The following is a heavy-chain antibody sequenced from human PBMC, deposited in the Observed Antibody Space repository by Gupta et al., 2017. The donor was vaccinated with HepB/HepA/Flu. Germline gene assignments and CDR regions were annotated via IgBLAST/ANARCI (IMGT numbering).Heavy chain of an antibody. J-gene: IGHJ6*02. Sequence: QVQLVQSGAEVKKPGSSVKVSCKASGGTFSSYAISWVRQAPGQGLEWMGRIIPILGIANYAKKFQGRVTITADKSTSTAYMELSSLRSEDTAVYYCAREYSGSYHYYYYGMDVWGQGTTVTVSS. D-gene: IGHD1-26*01. V-gene: IGHV1-69*04. CDR1: GGTFSSYA. CDR2: IIPILGIA. CDR3: AREYSGSYHYYYYGMDV.